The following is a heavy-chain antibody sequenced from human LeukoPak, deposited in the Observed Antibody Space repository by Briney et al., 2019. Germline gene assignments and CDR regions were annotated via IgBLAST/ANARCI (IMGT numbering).Heavy chain of an antibody. CDR2: IWPDGSNE. Sequence: GGSLRLSCVASGFTFSRHDMNWVRQAPGKGLEWVAVIWPDGSNEYYADSVKGRFTVSRDDSKNTLYLQMNSLRAEDTAVYYCARASGSYDYWGQGTLVTVSS. D-gene: IGHD1-26*01. J-gene: IGHJ4*02. CDR3: ARASGSYDY. V-gene: IGHV3-33*07. CDR1: GFTFSRHD.